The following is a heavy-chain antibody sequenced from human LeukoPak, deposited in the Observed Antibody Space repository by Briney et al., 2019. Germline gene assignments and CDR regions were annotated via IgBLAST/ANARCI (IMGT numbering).Heavy chain of an antibody. CDR2: INVGYGDT. Sequence: GASVKVSCKTSGYTFTNNAVHWVRQAPGQGLEFVGWINVGYGDTQYSQKFQGRVTITRDASASTAYMELSSLRSEDTAVYYCARVGDYVWGSYRYRGDSYGMDVWGQGTTVTVSS. J-gene: IGHJ6*02. CDR3: ARVGDYVWGSYRYRGDSYGMDV. D-gene: IGHD3-16*02. V-gene: IGHV1-3*01. CDR1: GYTFTNNA.